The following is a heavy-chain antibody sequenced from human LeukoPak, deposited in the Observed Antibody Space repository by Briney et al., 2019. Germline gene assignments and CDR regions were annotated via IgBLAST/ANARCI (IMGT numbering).Heavy chain of an antibody. Sequence: GASVKVSCKASVDTFSIYAISWVRQPPGQGLEWMGGIIPIFGTANYAQKFQGRVTITTDESTSTAYMELSSLRSEDTAVYYCARELALDYYYYMDVWGKGTTVTVSS. CDR3: ARELALDYYYYMDV. J-gene: IGHJ6*03. V-gene: IGHV1-69*05. CDR1: VDTFSIYA. D-gene: IGHD6-13*01. CDR2: IIPIFGTA.